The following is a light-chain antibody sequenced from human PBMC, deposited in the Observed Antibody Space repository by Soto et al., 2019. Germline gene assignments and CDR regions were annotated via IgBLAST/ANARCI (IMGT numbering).Light chain of an antibody. CDR1: QSVSSN. Sequence: EIVMTQSPATLSVSPGERATLSCRASQSVSSNLAWYQQKPGQAPRLLIYGASTRATGIPARFSGSGSGTELTLTINILQSEDFAVYYCQQYNNLPQYTCGQVTKLESK. CDR2: GAS. J-gene: IGKJ2*01. CDR3: QQYNNLPQYT. V-gene: IGKV3-15*01.